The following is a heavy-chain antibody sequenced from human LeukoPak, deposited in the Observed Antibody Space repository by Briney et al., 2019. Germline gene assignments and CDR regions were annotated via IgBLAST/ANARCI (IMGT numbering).Heavy chain of an antibody. CDR1: GGSIRSYY. D-gene: IGHD6-19*01. V-gene: IGHV4-4*07. CDR3: ARDRVAVAADWFDP. CDR2: IYTSGST. J-gene: IGHJ5*02. Sequence: PSETLSLTCTVSGGSIRSYYWSWIRQPAGKGLEWIGRIYTSGSTNYNPSPQSRVTMSVDTSKNQFSLKLSSVTAADTAVYYCARDRVAVAADWFDPWGQGTLVTVSS.